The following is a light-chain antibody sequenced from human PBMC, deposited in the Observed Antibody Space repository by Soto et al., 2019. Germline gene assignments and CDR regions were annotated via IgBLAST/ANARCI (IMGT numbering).Light chain of an antibody. CDR1: KLGDKY. CDR3: QAWDSSTAV. Sequence: SYELTQPPSVSVSPGQTASIPCSGDKLGDKYACWYQQKPGQSPVLLIYQDTKRPSGIPERFSGSNSGNTATLTISGTQAMDEADYSCQAWDSSTAVFGTGTKLTVL. J-gene: IGLJ1*01. CDR2: QDT. V-gene: IGLV3-1*01.